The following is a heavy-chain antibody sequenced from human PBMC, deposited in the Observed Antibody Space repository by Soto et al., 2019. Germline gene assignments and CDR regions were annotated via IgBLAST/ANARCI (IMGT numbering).Heavy chain of an antibody. Sequence: QVQLVQSGAEVKKPGSSGKVSCKASGGTFSSYGISLVRQAPGQGLEWMGGIIPIFGTANYAQKFQGRVTITADESTSTAYMELSRLRSEDTAVYYCARAVEQSYYYYGMDVWGQGTTVTVSS. CDR1: GGTFSSYG. CDR2: IIPIFGTA. J-gene: IGHJ6*02. CDR3: ARAVEQSYYYYGMDV. V-gene: IGHV1-69*12.